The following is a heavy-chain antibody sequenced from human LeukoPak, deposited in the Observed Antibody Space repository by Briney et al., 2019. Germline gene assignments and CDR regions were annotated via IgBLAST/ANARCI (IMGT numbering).Heavy chain of an antibody. CDR3: PNRAGYPSYHFDY. J-gene: IGHJ4*02. V-gene: IGHV3-23*01. CDR2: ITNSGDNT. CDR1: GLLFTRYA. Sequence: QPGGFLRLSCAASGLLFTRYAMTWVRQAPGKGLEWVSTITNSGDNTFYADSVKGRFTISRDNSKDTLYLQMNSLRVEDTAVYYCPNRAGYPSYHFDYWGREPWSPSPQ. D-gene: IGHD5-12*01.